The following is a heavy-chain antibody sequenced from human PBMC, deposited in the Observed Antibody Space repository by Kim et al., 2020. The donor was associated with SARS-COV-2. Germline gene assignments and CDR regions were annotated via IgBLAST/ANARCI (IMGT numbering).Heavy chain of an antibody. V-gene: IGHV3-23*01. J-gene: IGHJ6*02. D-gene: IGHD4-4*01. Sequence: DSVQGRITISRDNSKNTLYLQLNNLRAEDTAIYYCAKGGDYINYHYYGLDVWGQGTTVTVSS. CDR3: AKGGDYINYHYYGLDV.